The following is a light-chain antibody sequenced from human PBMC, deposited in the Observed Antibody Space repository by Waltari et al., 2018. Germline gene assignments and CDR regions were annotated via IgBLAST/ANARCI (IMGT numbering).Light chain of an antibody. V-gene: IGKV4-1*01. J-gene: IGKJ2*01. CDR2: WAS. Sequence: DIVMTQSPDSLAVSLGERDTINCKASQSVLYSSNNKNYLAWYQQKPGQPPKLLIYWASTRESGVPDRFSGSGSGTDFTLTISSLQAEDVAVYYCQQYYSTPVTFGQGTKLEIK. CDR1: QSVLYSSNNKNY. CDR3: QQYYSTPVT.